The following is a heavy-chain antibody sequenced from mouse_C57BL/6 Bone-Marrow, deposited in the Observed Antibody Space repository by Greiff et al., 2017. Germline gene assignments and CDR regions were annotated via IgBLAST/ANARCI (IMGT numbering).Heavy chain of an antibody. J-gene: IGHJ4*01. Sequence: QVQLQQPGAELVKPGASVKLSCKASGYTFTSYWMHWVKQRPGQGLEWIGMIHPNSGSTNYNEKFKSKATLTVDKSSSTAYMQLSSLTSEDSAVYYCARKRGFGLLPFYYAMDYWGQGTSVTVSS. CDR3: ARKRGFGLLPFYYAMDY. V-gene: IGHV1-64*01. D-gene: IGHD1-1*01. CDR2: IHPNSGST. CDR1: GYTFTSYW.